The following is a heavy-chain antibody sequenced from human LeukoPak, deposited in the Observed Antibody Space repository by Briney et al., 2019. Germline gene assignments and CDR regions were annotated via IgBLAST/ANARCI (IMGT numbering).Heavy chain of an antibody. D-gene: IGHD3-22*01. CDR1: GFILSSYA. CDR2: ISGSGGST. J-gene: IGHJ4*02. CDR3: AKDVPTDYYDSSGYFDY. V-gene: IGHV3-23*01. Sequence: GGSLRLSCAASGFILSSYAMSWVRQAPGKGLGWVSTISGSGGSTYYADSVKGRFTISRDNSKNTLYLQMNSLRAEDTAVYYCAKDVPTDYYDSSGYFDYWGQGTLVTVSS.